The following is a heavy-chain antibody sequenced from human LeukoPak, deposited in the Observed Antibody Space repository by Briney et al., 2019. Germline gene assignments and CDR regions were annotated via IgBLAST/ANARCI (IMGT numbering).Heavy chain of an antibody. V-gene: IGHV3-21*01. CDR3: ARYCSGGICYRAYGMDV. CDR2: ISSSSSYM. Sequence: GGSLRLSCAASGFTFTSYGMNWVRQAPGKGLEWVSSISSSSSYMYYADSVKGRFTISRDNAKNLLYLQMNTLRAEDTAVYYCARYCSGGICYRAYGMDVWGQGTTVTVSS. D-gene: IGHD2-15*01. CDR1: GFTFTSYG. J-gene: IGHJ6*02.